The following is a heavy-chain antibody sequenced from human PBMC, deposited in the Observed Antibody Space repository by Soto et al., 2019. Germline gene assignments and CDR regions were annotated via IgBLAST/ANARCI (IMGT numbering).Heavy chain of an antibody. V-gene: IGHV3-74*01. CDR3: ASVSAAQYYYGMDA. CDR2: IDTTGSTT. D-gene: IGHD4-4*01. Sequence: GGSLRLSCAASEFTFSTYWMHWVRQAPGKGLEWVARIDTTGSTTTYAGSVQGRFTISRDNAKNTLYLQMHSVRDEDTAVYYCASVSAAQYYYGMDAWGQGTTVTVSS. J-gene: IGHJ6*02. CDR1: EFTFSTYW.